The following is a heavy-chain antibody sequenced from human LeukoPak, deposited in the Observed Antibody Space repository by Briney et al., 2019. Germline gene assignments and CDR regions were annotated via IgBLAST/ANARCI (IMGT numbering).Heavy chain of an antibody. CDR3: ARDVVGAAGPFNY. J-gene: IGHJ1*01. D-gene: IGHD6-13*01. Sequence: PSETLSLTCTVSGGSISSTHYYWGWIRQPPGKGLEWIGTIYYTGTTYYNPSLKSRVTISVDTSKNQFSLKLNSVTAADTAVYYCARDVVGAAGPFNYWGQGTLVTVSS. CDR2: IYYTGTT. CDR1: GGSISSTHYY. V-gene: IGHV4-39*07.